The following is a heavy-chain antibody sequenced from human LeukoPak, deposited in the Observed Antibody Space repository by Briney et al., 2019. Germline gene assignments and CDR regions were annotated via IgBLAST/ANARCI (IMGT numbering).Heavy chain of an antibody. CDR1: GGSFSGYY. CDR3: ATEACSTTSCYPWFDP. Sequence: PSETLSLTCAVYGGSFSGYYWSWIRQPPGKGLEWIGELNHSGSTNYNPSLKSRVTISVDTSKNQFSLELSSVTAADTAVYYCATEACSTTSCYPWFDPWGQGTQVTVSS. CDR2: LNHSGST. J-gene: IGHJ5*02. V-gene: IGHV4-34*01. D-gene: IGHD2-2*01.